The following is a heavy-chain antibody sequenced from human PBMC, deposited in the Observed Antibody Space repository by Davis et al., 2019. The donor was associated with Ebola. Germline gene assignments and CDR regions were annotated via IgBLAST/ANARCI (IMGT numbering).Heavy chain of an antibody. V-gene: IGHV1-8*02. CDR2: MNPNSGNT. CDR3: AASVRAVAGDY. CDR1: GYTFTSYY. D-gene: IGHD6-19*01. Sequence: AASVKVSCKASGYTFTSYYMHWVRQATGQGLEWMGWMNPNSGNTGYAQKFQGRVTMTRNTSISTAYMELSSLRSEDTAVYYCAASVRAVAGDYWGQGTLVIVSS. J-gene: IGHJ4*02.